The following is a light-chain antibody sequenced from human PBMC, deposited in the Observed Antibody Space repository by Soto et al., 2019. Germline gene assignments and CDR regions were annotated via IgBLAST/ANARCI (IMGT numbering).Light chain of an antibody. V-gene: IGKV3-11*01. CDR1: QTVSSY. J-gene: IGKJ4*01. CDR2: DAS. CDR3: QQRSDWPTT. Sequence: EIVLTQSPATLSLSPGDRATLSCRASQTVSSYLAWYQQKPGQAPRLLIYDASSRATGIPARFSGSGSGTDFSLTSTSLEPEDFAVYHCQQRSDWPTTFGGGTKVDIK.